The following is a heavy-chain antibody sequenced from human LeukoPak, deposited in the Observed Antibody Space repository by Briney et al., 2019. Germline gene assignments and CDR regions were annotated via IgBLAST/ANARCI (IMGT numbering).Heavy chain of an antibody. CDR3: AREARYSSSWYYLNWFDP. J-gene: IGHJ5*02. Sequence: ASETLSLTCTVSGGSISSYYWSWIRQPAGKGLEWIGRIYTSGSTNYNPSLKSRATMSVDTSKNQFSLKLSSVTAADTAVYYCAREARYSSSWYYLNWFDPWGQGTLVTVSS. D-gene: IGHD6-13*01. V-gene: IGHV4-4*07. CDR2: IYTSGST. CDR1: GGSISSYY.